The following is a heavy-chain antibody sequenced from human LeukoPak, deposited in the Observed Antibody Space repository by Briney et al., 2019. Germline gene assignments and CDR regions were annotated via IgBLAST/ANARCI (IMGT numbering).Heavy chain of an antibody. Sequence: GASVEVSCKASGYTFTSYDINWVRQATGQGLEWMGWMNPNSGNTGYAQKFQGRVTMTRNTSISTAYMELSSLRSEDTAVYYCARGIGSTTVTTLEYYFDYWGQGTLVTVSS. CDR1: GYTFTSYD. CDR3: ARGIGSTTVTTLEYYFDY. J-gene: IGHJ4*02. D-gene: IGHD4-17*01. V-gene: IGHV1-8*01. CDR2: MNPNSGNT.